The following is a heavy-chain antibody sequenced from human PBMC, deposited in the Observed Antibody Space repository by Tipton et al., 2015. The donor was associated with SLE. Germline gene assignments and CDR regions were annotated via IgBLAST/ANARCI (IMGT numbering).Heavy chain of an antibody. V-gene: IGHV3-30-3*01. D-gene: IGHD3-22*01. J-gene: IGHJ4*02. CDR2: ISYDGSNK. Sequence: SLRLSCAASGFTFSSYAMHWVRQAPGKGLEWVAVISYDGSNKYYADSVKGRFTISRDNAKNSLYLQMNSLRAEDTAVYYCARDDDSSGFDYWGQGTLVTVSS. CDR3: ARDDDSSGFDY. CDR1: GFTFSSYA.